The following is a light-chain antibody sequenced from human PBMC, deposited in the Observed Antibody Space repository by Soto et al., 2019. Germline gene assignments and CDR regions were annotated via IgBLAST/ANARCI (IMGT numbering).Light chain of an antibody. Sequence: EVVMTQSPATLSVSPGERATLSCRASQSVGSNLAWYQQKPGQAPRLLIYTASTRATGIPAKFSASGSGTEFTLTISSLQSEDYAVYFCQQYIRWPLTFGGGTKVDIK. CDR3: QQYIRWPLT. J-gene: IGKJ4*01. CDR1: QSVGSN. CDR2: TAS. V-gene: IGKV3-15*01.